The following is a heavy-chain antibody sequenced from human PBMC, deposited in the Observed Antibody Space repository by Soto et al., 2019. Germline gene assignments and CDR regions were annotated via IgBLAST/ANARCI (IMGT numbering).Heavy chain of an antibody. D-gene: IGHD2-2*02. CDR3: ARVYCGGTSCYTLYYYYGMDV. CDR2: ISAYNGNT. CDR1: GYTFTSYG. J-gene: IGHJ6*02. Sequence: GASVKVSCKASGYTFTSYGISWVRQAPGQGLEWMGWISAYNGNTNYAQKLQGRVTMTTDTSTSTAYMELRSLGSDDTAVYYCARVYCGGTSCYTLYYYYGMDVWGQGTAVTVSS. V-gene: IGHV1-18*04.